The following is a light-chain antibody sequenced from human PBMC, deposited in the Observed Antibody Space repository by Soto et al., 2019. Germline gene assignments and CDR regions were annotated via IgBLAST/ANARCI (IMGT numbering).Light chain of an antibody. J-gene: IGKJ1*01. CDR1: QSVSSSY. CDR2: GAS. Sequence: EIGLTQSPGTLSLSPGERATLSCRASQSVSSSYLAWYQHKPGQAPRLLIYGASSRSTGIPDRFSGSGSGTDFTLTISRLEPEDFAVYYCKQYGSSPTFGQGTKVEIQ. V-gene: IGKV3-20*01. CDR3: KQYGSSPT.